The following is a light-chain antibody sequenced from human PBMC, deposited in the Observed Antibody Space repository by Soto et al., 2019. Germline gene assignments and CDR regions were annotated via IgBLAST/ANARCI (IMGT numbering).Light chain of an antibody. J-gene: IGKJ1*01. V-gene: IGKV3-15*01. CDR3: QQYNDWPLT. CDR1: QTLSAN. CDR2: GAF. Sequence: EIVLSQSPATLSLSPGARATLSCSASQTLSANFLAWYQQKPGQAPSLLIYGAFTRATGIPARFSGTGSGTEFTLTISSLQSEDFALYYCQQYNDWPLTFGQGTKVDIK.